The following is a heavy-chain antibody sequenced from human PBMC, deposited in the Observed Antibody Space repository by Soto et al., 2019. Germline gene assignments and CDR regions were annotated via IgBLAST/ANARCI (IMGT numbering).Heavy chain of an antibody. V-gene: IGHV1-69*12. CDR2: IIPIFGTA. D-gene: IGHD5-12*01. CDR1: GGTFSSYT. Sequence: QVQLVQSGAEVKKPGSSVTVSCKASGGTFSSYTISWVRQAPGQGLEWMGGIIPIFGTANYAQKFQGRVTITADESTSTAYMEWSSLRSECTAVYYCARGNHRWLQLWYFDLWGRGTLVTVSS. CDR3: ARGNHRWLQLWYFDL. J-gene: IGHJ2*01.